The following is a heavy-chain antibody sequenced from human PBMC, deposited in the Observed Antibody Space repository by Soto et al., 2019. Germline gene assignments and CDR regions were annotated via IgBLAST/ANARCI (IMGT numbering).Heavy chain of an antibody. Sequence: EVQLMESGGGLVQPGRSLRLSCAASGFTFDDYAMHWVRQAPGKGLEWVSGISWNSGSIGYADSVKGRFTISRDNAKNSLYLQMNSLRAEDTALYYCAKDMGPDTAMVPIRGYYYYGMDVWGQGTTVTVSS. J-gene: IGHJ6*02. V-gene: IGHV3-9*01. CDR2: ISWNSGSI. CDR3: AKDMGPDTAMVPIRGYYYYGMDV. D-gene: IGHD5-18*01. CDR1: GFTFDDYA.